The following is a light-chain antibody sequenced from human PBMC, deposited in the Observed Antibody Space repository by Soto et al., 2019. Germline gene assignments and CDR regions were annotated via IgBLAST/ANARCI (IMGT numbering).Light chain of an antibody. V-gene: IGLV1-40*01. CDR1: SSNIGAGYD. CDR2: GNN. J-gene: IGLJ2*01. Sequence: QAVVTQPPSVSGAPGQRVTISCTGTSSNIGAGYDVHWYQHLPGTAPKLLIYGNNDRPSGVPDRFSGSKSGTSASLAITGLQAEHEADYYCQSYDTSLSGSVFGRGTQLTVL. CDR3: QSYDTSLSGSV.